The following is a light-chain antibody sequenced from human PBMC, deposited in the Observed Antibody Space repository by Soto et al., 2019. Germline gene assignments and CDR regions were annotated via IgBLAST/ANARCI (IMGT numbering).Light chain of an antibody. CDR2: DAS. Sequence: EIVLTQSPATLSLSPGERATLSCRASQSVSSYLAWYQQKPGQAPRLLIYDASNSATGIPARFSGSGSGTDFTLTIGSLEPEDVAVYYCQQRSNWPRTFGPGTKVDIK. J-gene: IGKJ3*01. CDR1: QSVSSY. V-gene: IGKV3-11*01. CDR3: QQRSNWPRT.